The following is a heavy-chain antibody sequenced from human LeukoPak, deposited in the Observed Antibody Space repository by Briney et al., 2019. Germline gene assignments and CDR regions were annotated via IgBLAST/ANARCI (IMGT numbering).Heavy chain of an antibody. CDR1: GGSISSSCYY. CDR3: ARRYCSSTSCLLSWFDP. CDR2: IYYSGST. D-gene: IGHD2-2*01. V-gene: IGHV4-39*01. J-gene: IGHJ5*02. Sequence: SETLSLTCTVSGGSISSSCYYWGWIRQPPGKGLEWIGSIYYSGSTYYNPSLKSLFTISVYTAKNQFSLKLSSVTAADTAVYYCARRYCSSTSCLLSWFDPWGQGTLVTVSS.